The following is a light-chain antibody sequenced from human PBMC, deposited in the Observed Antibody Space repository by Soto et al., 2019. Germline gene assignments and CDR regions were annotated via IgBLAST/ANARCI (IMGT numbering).Light chain of an antibody. V-gene: IGKV4-1*01. CDR2: WAS. J-gene: IGKJ2*01. Sequence: DIVMTQSPDSLAVSLGERATINCKSSQSVLYSSNNKNYLAWYQQKPGQPPKLLIYWASTRESGVPDRFSGSGSGTDFTLTISSLQAEDVAVYYCQQYYSTSYTFGQGTKLEIE. CDR1: QSVLYSSNNKNY. CDR3: QQYYSTSYT.